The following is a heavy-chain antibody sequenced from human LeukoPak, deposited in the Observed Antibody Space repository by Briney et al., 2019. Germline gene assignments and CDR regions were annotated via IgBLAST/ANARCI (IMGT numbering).Heavy chain of an antibody. CDR3: AKDSQLLGRFGWFDP. CDR2: ISGSGGST. Sequence: GGSLRLSCAASGFTFSSYAMSWVRQAPGKGLEWVSAISGSGGSTYYADSVKGRFTISRDNSKNTLYLQMNSLRAEDTAVYYCAKDSQLLGRFGWFDPWGQGTLVTVSS. CDR1: GFTFSSYA. V-gene: IGHV3-23*01. D-gene: IGHD2-2*01. J-gene: IGHJ5*02.